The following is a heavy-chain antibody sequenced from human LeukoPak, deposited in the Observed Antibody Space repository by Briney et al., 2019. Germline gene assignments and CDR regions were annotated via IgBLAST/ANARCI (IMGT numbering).Heavy chain of an antibody. CDR2: IYYSGST. D-gene: IGHD6-6*01. J-gene: IGHJ6*02. Sequence: SETLSLTCTVSGGSISSSSYYWGWIRQPPGKGLEWIGSIYYSGSTYYNPSLKSRVTISVDTSKNQFSLKLSSVTAADTAVYYCAVYSSSSRYYYYGMDVWGQGTTVTVSS. CDR3: AVYSSSSRYYYYGMDV. V-gene: IGHV4-39*01. CDR1: GGSISSSSYY.